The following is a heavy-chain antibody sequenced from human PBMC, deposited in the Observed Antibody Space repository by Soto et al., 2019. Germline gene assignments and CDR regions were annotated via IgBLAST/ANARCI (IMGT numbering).Heavy chain of an antibody. D-gene: IGHD3-3*01. J-gene: IGHJ4*02. CDR3: ARVTYDFWSGYYVGDRYDF. CDR2: INSDGSST. CDR1: GFTFSSYW. Sequence: EVQLVESGGGLVQPGGSLRLSCAASGFTFSSYWRHWVRQAPGKGLVWVSRINSDGSSTTYADSVKGRFTISRDNAKNTLYLQMNSLGAEDTAVYHCARVTYDFWSGYYVGDRYDFWGQGTLVTVSS. V-gene: IGHV3-74*01.